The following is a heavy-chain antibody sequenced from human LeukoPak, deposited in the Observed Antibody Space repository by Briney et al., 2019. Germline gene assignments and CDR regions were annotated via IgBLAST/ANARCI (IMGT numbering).Heavy chain of an antibody. Sequence: PSETLSLTCTVSGGSISGYYWGWIRQPPGKGLESIGYMYYSGSSDYNPSLKSRVTISIDTSKNEFSLKLNSVTAADTAVYYCARDWDDYGGNDPWFDPWGQGTLVTVSS. CDR1: GGSISGYY. D-gene: IGHD4-23*01. J-gene: IGHJ5*02. CDR3: ARDWDDYGGNDPWFDP. CDR2: MYYSGSS. V-gene: IGHV4-59*01.